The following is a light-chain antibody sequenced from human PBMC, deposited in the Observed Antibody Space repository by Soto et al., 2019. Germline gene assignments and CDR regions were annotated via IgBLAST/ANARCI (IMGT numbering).Light chain of an antibody. Sequence: EIVMTQSPATLSVSPGGRATLSCRASQSVSSDLAWYQQKPGQAPRLLIYGASTRATGIPARFGGSGSGTEFTLTLSSLQSEDFAVYYCQQYNNWPPLTFGGGTKVDIK. CDR2: GAS. CDR1: QSVSSD. V-gene: IGKV3-15*01. J-gene: IGKJ4*01. CDR3: QQYNNWPPLT.